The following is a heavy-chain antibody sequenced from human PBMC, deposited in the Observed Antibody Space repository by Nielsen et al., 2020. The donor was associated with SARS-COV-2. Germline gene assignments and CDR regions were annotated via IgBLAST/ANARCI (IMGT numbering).Heavy chain of an antibody. J-gene: IGHJ4*02. CDR3: ASSRVGYCSGGSCPGYFDY. CDR1: GGTFSSYA. CDR2: IIPIFGTA. V-gene: IGHV1-69*05. Sequence: SVKVSCKASGGTFSSYAISWVRQAPGQGLEWMGGIIPIFGTANYAQKFQDRVTITRDRSMSTAYMELSSLRSEDTAMYYCASSRVGYCSGGSCPGYFDYWGQGTLVTVSS. D-gene: IGHD2-15*01.